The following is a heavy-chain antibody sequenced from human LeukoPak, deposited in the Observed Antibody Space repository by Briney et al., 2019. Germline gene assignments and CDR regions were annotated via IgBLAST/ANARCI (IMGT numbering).Heavy chain of an antibody. V-gene: IGHV4-39*01. Sequence: SETLSLTCTVSGGSISSSSYYWGWIRQPPGKGLEWIATVYYTGSTYYNPSLKSRVTISVDTSENQFSLKLSSVTAADTAVYYCARRLWYFDYWGQGTLVTVSS. D-gene: IGHD2-21*01. CDR1: GGSISSSSYY. CDR3: ARRLWYFDY. CDR2: VYYTGST. J-gene: IGHJ4*02.